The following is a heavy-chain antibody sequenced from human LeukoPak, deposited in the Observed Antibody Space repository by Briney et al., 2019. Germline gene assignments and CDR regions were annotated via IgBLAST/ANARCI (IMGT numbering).Heavy chain of an antibody. CDR2: ISWNSGSI. J-gene: IGHJ6*02. CDR3: AKDLLPAAMIPGYYYGMDV. V-gene: IGHV3-9*01. D-gene: IGHD2-2*01. Sequence: GGSLRLSCAASGFTFADYAMHWVRQAPGKGLEWVSGISWNSGSIGYADSVKGRFTISRDNAKNSLYLQMNSLRAEDTALYYCAKDLLPAAMIPGYYYGMDVWGQGTTVTVSS. CDR1: GFTFADYA.